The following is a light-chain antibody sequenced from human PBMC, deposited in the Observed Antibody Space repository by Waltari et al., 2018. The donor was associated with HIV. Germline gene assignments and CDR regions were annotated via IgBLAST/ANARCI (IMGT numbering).Light chain of an antibody. Sequence: SSELTQGPAVSVALGQTVRITCQGDSLRFYSASWYQQKPGQAPVHVISGRNNPPSGIPALFSGSRSGNTASLTITGAQAEDEADYYCNSRDRSGYLHVVFGGGTKLTVL. J-gene: IGLJ2*01. CDR3: NSRDRSGYLHVV. CDR2: GRN. CDR1: SLRFYS. V-gene: IGLV3-19*01.